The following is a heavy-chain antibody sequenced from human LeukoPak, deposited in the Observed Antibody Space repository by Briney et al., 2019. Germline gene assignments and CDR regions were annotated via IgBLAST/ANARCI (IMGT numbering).Heavy chain of an antibody. J-gene: IGHJ4*02. V-gene: IGHV3-21*01. D-gene: IGHD5/OR15-5a*01. CDR1: GFIFSTYS. CDR3: ARDLSIRVRTLDY. CDR2: MSSSSSNI. Sequence: GGSLRLSCAASGFIFSTYSMNWVRQAPGKGLEWVSSMSSSSSNIYYADSVKGRFTISRDNAKNSLYPQMNSLRAEDTAVYYCARDLSIRVRTLDYWGQGTLVTVSS.